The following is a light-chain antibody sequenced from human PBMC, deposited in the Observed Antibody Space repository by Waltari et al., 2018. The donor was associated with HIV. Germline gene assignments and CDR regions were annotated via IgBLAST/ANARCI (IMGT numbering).Light chain of an antibody. CDR3: QAWDSPTVV. Sequence: SYELTQAPSVSVSPGQTATLTCSGDELGAKYVSWYQQKPGQSPVLVIYQDRKRPAGIPERFSGSSSGNTATLTISGTQARDEADYYCQAWDSPTVVFGGGTKLTVL. J-gene: IGLJ2*01. CDR2: QDR. CDR1: ELGAKY. V-gene: IGLV3-1*01.